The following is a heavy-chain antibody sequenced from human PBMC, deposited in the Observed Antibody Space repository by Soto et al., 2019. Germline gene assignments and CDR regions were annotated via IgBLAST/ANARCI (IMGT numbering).Heavy chain of an antibody. CDR2: IIPIFGKA. Sequence: ASVKVSCKASGGTFSSYAISWVRQAPGQGLEWMGGIIPIFGKANYAQKFQGRVTITADESTSTAYMELSSLRSEDTAVYYCARNTGYSSGWYHYYYGMDVWGQGTTVTVS. CDR3: ARNTGYSSGWYHYYYGMDV. V-gene: IGHV1-69*13. D-gene: IGHD6-19*01. J-gene: IGHJ6*02. CDR1: GGTFSSYA.